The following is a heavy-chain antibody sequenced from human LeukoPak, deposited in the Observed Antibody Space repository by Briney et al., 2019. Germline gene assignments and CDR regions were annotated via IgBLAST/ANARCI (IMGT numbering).Heavy chain of an antibody. CDR3: ARYSNYCVDY. J-gene: IGHJ4*02. CDR1: GGSISSGSSY. CDR2: IYYSGST. Sequence: SSETLSLTCTVSGGSISSGSSYWGWIRQPPGKGLEWIGSIYYSGSTYYNPSLKSRVTISVDTSKNQFSLKLSSVTAADTAVYYCARYSNYCVDYWGQGTLVTVSS. V-gene: IGHV4-39*07. D-gene: IGHD4-11*01.